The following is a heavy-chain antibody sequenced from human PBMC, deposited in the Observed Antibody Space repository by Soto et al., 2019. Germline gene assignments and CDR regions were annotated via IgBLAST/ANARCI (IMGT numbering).Heavy chain of an antibody. J-gene: IGHJ5*02. V-gene: IGHV3-30*18. CDR2: ISYDGSNK. CDR1: GFTFSSYG. CDR3: AKDSGDTAMINHPGFDP. D-gene: IGHD5-18*01. Sequence: GGSLRLSCAASGFTFSSYGMHWVRQAPGKGLEWVAVISYDGSNKYYADSVKGRFTISRDNSKNTLYLQMNSLRAEDTAVYYCAKDSGDTAMINHPGFDPWGQGTLVTVSS.